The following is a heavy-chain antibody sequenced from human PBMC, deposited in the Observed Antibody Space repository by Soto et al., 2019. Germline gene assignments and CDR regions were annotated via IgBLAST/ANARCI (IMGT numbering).Heavy chain of an antibody. CDR2: IYYTGST. CDR1: GGSISSYY. J-gene: IGHJ4*02. CDR3: ARLLRYFDY. Sequence: SETLSLTCAVSGGSISSYYWSWIRQPPGKGLEWIGYIYYTGSTNYNPSLKSRVTISVDTSKNQFSLKLSSVTAADTAVYYCARLLRYFDYWGQGTLVTVSS. V-gene: IGHV4-59*08.